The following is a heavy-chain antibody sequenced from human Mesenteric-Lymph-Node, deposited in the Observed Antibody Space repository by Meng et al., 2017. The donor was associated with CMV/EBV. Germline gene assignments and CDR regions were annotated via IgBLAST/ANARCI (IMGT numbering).Heavy chain of an antibody. CDR1: EFTFSSYG. J-gene: IGHJ5*02. CDR3: AKDQLRFRA. Sequence: GESLKISCVASEFTFSSYGIHWVRQAPGKGLEWVAFIRFDGTNKYYADSVKGRFTISRDNSKNTLYLQMNSLRAEDTAVYYCAKDQLRFRAWGQGTLVTVSS. CDR2: IRFDGTNK. D-gene: IGHD3-3*01. V-gene: IGHV3-30*02.